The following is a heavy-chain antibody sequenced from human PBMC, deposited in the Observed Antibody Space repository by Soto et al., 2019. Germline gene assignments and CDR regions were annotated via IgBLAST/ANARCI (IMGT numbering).Heavy chain of an antibody. J-gene: IGHJ4*02. CDR2: INEDGSQK. Sequence: GGSLRLSCAASEFSFRSYWMTWVRQAPGKGLEWVAPINEDGSQKYYVGSVKGRFIISRDNAKDSVYMQMDSLRAGDTAVYFCARVGRYGWDFDHWGQGTLVTVSS. CDR1: EFSFRSYW. V-gene: IGHV3-7*01. CDR3: ARVGRYGWDFDH. D-gene: IGHD5-18*01.